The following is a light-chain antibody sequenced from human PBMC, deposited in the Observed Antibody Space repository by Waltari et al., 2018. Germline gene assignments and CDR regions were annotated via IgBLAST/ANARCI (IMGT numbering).Light chain of an antibody. V-gene: IGKV3-11*01. CDR2: DDS. J-gene: IGKJ2*01. Sequence: VLTQSPATLSLSPGETATLSCRASQSVSTSLAWYQQKPGQAPRLLISDDSNRVTGTPARFSGSGSGTDFTLTISSLEPEDFAVYYCQQRSNWPPYTFGQGTKLEI. CDR1: QSVSTS. CDR3: QQRSNWPPYT.